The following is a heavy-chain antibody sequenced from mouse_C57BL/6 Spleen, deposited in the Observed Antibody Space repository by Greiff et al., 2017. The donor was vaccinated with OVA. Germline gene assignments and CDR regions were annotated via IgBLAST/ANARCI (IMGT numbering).Heavy chain of an antibody. CDR2: IDPSDSYT. CDR1: GYTFTSYW. V-gene: IGHV1-69*01. Sequence: QVQLQQPGAELVMPGASVKLSCKASGYTFTSYWMHWVKQRPGQGLEWIGEIDPSDSYTNSHQQFKGQSTLTVDQSSSTAYMHLSSLTSEDSAVYSCARLSFYYGSSYFYFDYWCQGTTLTVSS. J-gene: IGHJ2*01. D-gene: IGHD1-1*01. CDR3: ARLSFYYGSSYFYFDY.